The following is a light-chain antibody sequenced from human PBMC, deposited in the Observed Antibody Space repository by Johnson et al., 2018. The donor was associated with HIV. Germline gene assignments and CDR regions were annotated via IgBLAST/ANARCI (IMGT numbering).Light chain of an antibody. V-gene: IGLV1-51*01. J-gene: IGLJ1*01. CDR1: SSNIGNNY. CDR3: GTWDSSLSAGV. CDR2: YNN. Sequence: QSVLTQPPSVSAAPGQTVTISCSGSSSNIGNNYVSWYQQLPGTAPKLLIYYNNKRPSGIPDRFSGSKSGTSATLGITGLQTGYEADYYCGTWDSSLSAGVFGTGTKVTVL.